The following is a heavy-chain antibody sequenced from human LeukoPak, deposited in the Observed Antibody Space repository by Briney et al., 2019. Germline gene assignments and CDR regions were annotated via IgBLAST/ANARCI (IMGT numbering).Heavy chain of an antibody. Sequence: ASVKVSCKASGYTFTSYYMHWVRQAPGQGLEWMGIINPSGGSTSYAQKFQGRVAMTRDTSTSTVYMELSSLRSEDTAVYYCARDKYYDSSGYYYGEYFQHWGQGTLVTVSS. V-gene: IGHV1-46*01. CDR2: INPSGGST. J-gene: IGHJ1*01. CDR1: GYTFTSYY. CDR3: ARDKYYDSSGYYYGEYFQH. D-gene: IGHD3-22*01.